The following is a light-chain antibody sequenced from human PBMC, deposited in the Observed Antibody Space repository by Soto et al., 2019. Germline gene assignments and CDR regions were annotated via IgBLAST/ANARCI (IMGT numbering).Light chain of an antibody. V-gene: IGLV2-8*01. J-gene: IGLJ1*01. CDR3: TSYTGGNPSYV. Sequence: QSALTQPPSASGSPGQSVTISCTGTSSDVGGYDYVSWYQQHPGKAPKLMIYEVTIRPSGVSDRFSGSKSGNRASLTLSGPQAEDEADSYCTSYTGGNPSYVFGTGTKVT. CDR1: SSDVGGYDY. CDR2: EVT.